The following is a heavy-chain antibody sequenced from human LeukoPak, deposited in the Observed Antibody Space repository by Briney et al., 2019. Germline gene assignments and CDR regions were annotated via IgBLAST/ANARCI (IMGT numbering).Heavy chain of an antibody. Sequence: ESGPTLVNPTQTLMLTCTFSGFSLSTTGVGVGWVRQPPGKALEWLALIYWDDNKRYSPSLKNRLTITKDTSKNQVFLTMTNMDPVDTGTYYCTHRHGNFDWLFGMDVWGQGTTVTVSS. CDR2: IYWDDNK. V-gene: IGHV2-5*02. D-gene: IGHD3-9*01. J-gene: IGHJ6*02. CDR1: GFSLSTTGVG. CDR3: THRHGNFDWLFGMDV.